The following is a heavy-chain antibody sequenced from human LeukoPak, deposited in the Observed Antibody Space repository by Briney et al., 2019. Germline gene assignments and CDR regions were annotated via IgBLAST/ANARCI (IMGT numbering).Heavy chain of an antibody. CDR3: ARGTPSGAYYFDY. CDR1: GFTVSSNY. J-gene: IGHJ4*02. V-gene: IGHV3-53*04. Sequence: GGSLRLSCAASGFTVSSNYMSWVRQAPGKGLEWVSVIYSGGSTYYADSVKGRFTIPRHNSKNTLYLQMNSLRAEDTAVYYCARGTPSGAYYFDYWGQGTLVTVSS. CDR2: IYSGGST. D-gene: IGHD3-10*01.